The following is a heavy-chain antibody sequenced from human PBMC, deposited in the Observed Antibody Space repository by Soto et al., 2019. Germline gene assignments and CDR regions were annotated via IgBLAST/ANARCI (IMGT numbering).Heavy chain of an antibody. D-gene: IGHD3-16*02. CDR2: ISSSSSTI. Sequence: GGSLRLSCAASGFTFSSYSMNWVRQAPGKGLEWVSYISSSSSTIYYADSVKGRFTISRDNAKNSLYLQMNSLRAEDTAVYYCARTSGELSLPYYFDYWGQGTLVTVSS. CDR1: GFTFSSYS. CDR3: ARTSGELSLPYYFDY. V-gene: IGHV3-48*01. J-gene: IGHJ4*02.